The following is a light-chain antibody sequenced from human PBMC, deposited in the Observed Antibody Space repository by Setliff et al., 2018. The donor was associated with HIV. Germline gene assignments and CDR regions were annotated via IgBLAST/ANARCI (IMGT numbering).Light chain of an antibody. CDR2: DVS. J-gene: IGLJ2*01. Sequence: QSVLTQPASVSGSPGQSITISCTGTSSDVGGYNYVSWYQQHPGKVPKLMIYDVSNRPSGVSDRFSGSKSGNTASLTISGLLAEDEADYYCSSFTSSSTLVFGGGTK. V-gene: IGLV2-14*03. CDR3: SSFTSSSTLV. CDR1: SSDVGGYNY.